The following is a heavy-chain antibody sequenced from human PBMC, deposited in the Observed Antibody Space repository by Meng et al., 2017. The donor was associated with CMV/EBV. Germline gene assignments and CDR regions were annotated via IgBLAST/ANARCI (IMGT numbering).Heavy chain of an antibody. D-gene: IGHD5-18*01. Sequence: ISSGDYYWSCIRQPPGKGLEWIGCIYYSGSTYYNPSLKSRVTISVDTSKNQFSLKLSSVTAADTAVYYCARGSDDTAMVTDAGAFDIWGQGTMVTVSS. CDR2: IYYSGST. J-gene: IGHJ3*02. CDR3: ARGSDDTAMVTDAGAFDI. V-gene: IGHV4-30-4*01. CDR1: ISSGDYY.